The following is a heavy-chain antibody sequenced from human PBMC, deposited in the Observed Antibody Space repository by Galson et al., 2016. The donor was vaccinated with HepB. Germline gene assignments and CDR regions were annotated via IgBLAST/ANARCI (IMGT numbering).Heavy chain of an antibody. V-gene: IGHV3-33*01. CDR1: GFIFSHYG. CDR2: IWFDGSGK. CDR3: ATEDLSSPGNGALDI. J-gene: IGHJ3*02. D-gene: IGHD6-13*01. Sequence: SLRLSCAASGFIFSHYGMHWVRQAPGEGLEWVAMIWFDGSGKHHSDSVRGRFTISRDNSKNTLYLEMNSLRAEDTAVYYCATEDLSSPGNGALDIWGQGAMVTVSS.